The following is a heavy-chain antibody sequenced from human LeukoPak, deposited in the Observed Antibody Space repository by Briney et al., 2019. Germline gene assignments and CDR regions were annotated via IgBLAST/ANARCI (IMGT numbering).Heavy chain of an antibody. J-gene: IGHJ4*02. CDR1: GYTFTGYY. D-gene: IGHD3-16*01. Sequence: ASVKVSCKASGYTFTGYYMHWVRQAPRQGLEWMGRINPNSGGTNYAQKFQGRVTMTRDTSISTAYMELSRLRSDDTAVYYCARDLHTFGFDYWGQGTLVTVSS. V-gene: IGHV1-2*06. CDR3: ARDLHTFGFDY. CDR2: INPNSGGT.